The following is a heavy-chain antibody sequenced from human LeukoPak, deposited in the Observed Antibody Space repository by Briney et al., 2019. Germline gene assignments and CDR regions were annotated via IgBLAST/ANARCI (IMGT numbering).Heavy chain of an antibody. J-gene: IGHJ3*02. Sequence: SQTLSLTCTLSGVSIGSDNYLWSWVRQPAGKGLEWIGRILSSGSTNYNPSLRSRVTFSMDTSKNKFSLHLISVTAADTAVYYCAVRKFGYPVDIWGQGTMVTVSS. CDR2: ILSSGST. CDR1: GVSIGSDNYL. CDR3: AVRKFGYPVDI. V-gene: IGHV4-61*02. D-gene: IGHD3-10*01.